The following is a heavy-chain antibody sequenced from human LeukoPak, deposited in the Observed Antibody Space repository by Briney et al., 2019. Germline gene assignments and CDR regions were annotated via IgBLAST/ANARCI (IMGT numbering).Heavy chain of an antibody. CDR3: ARVSPYDILTGYYPY. D-gene: IGHD3-9*01. V-gene: IGHV1-69*01. CDR2: IIPIFGTA. CDR1: GGTFSSYA. J-gene: IGHJ4*02. Sequence: SVKVSCKASGGTFSSYAISWVRQAPGQGLEWMGGIIPIFGTANYAQKFQGRVTITADESTSTAYMELSSLRSENTAVYYCARVSPYDILTGYYPYWGQGTLVTVSS.